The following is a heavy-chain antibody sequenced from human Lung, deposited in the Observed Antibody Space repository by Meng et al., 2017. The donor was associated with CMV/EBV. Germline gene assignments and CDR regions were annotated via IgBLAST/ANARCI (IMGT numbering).Heavy chain of an antibody. CDR3: ARDIVGVSGY. CDR2: INEDGTTT. CDR1: GFTFSSFW. V-gene: IGHV3-74*01. D-gene: IGHD1-26*01. Sequence: SCAASGFTFSSFWVHWVRQVPGKGLVWVSRINEDGTTTNYADSVKGRFTISRDNASNTVYLQMNSLKVEDTAVYYCARDIVGVSGYWGQGTLVTFSS. J-gene: IGHJ4*02.